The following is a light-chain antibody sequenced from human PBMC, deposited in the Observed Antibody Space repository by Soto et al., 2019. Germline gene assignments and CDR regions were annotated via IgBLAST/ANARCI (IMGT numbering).Light chain of an antibody. Sequence: EIVMTQSPVTLSVSPGARATLSCRASYDLCSRLAGYQQKPGQAPRILIYDASTRATGVPARFCGSGSGTAFTPTIIGQQSEDFAVYFCQHYTNWPLTFGGGTKVEIK. CDR2: DAS. CDR1: YDLCSR. V-gene: IGKV3-15*01. CDR3: QHYTNWPLT. J-gene: IGKJ4*01.